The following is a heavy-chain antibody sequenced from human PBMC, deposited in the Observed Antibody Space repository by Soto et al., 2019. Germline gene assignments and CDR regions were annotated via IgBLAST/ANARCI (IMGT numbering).Heavy chain of an antibody. CDR1: GGSISSYY. V-gene: IGHV4-59*01. CDR3: ARGHWSSGPRAGIYFDY. J-gene: IGHJ4*02. CDR2: IYYSGST. D-gene: IGHD6-19*01. Sequence: SETLSLTCTVSGGSISSYYWSWIRQPPGKGLEWIGYIYYSGSTNYNPSLKSRVTISVDTSKNQFSLKLSSVTAADTAVYYCARGHWSSGPRAGIYFDYWGQGTLVTVS.